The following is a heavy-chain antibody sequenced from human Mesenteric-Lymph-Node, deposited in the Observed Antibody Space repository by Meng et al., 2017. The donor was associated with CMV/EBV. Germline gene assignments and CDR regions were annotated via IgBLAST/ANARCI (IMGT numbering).Heavy chain of an antibody. V-gene: IGHV1-2*02. D-gene: IGHD3-22*01. J-gene: IGHJ4*02. CDR3: VKGDRSPYPSEAYIDY. CDR1: GYTFTGYY. CDR2: INPASGAT. Sequence: ASVKVSCKASGYTFTGYYMHWVRQAPGQGPEWMGWINPASGATNYVQKFQGRVTMTRDTSISTAYMDLTRLRSDDTAVHYCVKGDRSPYPSEAYIDYWGQGTLVTVSS.